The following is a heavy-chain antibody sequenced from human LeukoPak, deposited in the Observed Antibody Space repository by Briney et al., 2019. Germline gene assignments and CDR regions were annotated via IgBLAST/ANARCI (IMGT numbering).Heavy chain of an antibody. CDR3: ARDFTKTASPDAFDV. Sequence: SETLSLTCTLSGDSISNGGYHWTWIRQHPGKGLEWIGYIHYSGNTDSAPSLRSRLTISIDTSKNQFSLRLDSVTVADTAVYYCARDFTKTASPDAFDVWGHGTLVAVSS. CDR1: GDSISNGGYH. V-gene: IGHV4-31*03. D-gene: IGHD2-21*02. CDR2: IHYSGNT. J-gene: IGHJ3*01.